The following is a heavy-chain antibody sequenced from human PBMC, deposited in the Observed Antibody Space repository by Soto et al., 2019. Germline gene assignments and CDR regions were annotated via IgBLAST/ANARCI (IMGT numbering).Heavy chain of an antibody. CDR2: IIPIFGTA. D-gene: IGHD1-1*01. CDR1: GGTFSSYA. Sequence: SVKVSCKASGGTFSSYAISWVRQAPGQGLEWMGGIIPIFGTASYAQKFQGRVTITADESTSTAYMELSSLRSEDTAVYYCARGGTGTEGYFQHWGQGTLVTVSS. V-gene: IGHV1-69*13. CDR3: ARGGTGTEGYFQH. J-gene: IGHJ1*01.